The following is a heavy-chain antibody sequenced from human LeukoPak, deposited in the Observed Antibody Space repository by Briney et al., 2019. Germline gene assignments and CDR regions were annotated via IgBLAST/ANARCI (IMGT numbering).Heavy chain of an antibody. CDR2: IKQDESEK. J-gene: IGHJ4*02. Sequence: GGSLRLSCAASGFTFSSYWMNWVREAPGKGLEGVANIKQDESEKYYVAPVKGRFTISRDNAKNSLYLQMNSLRAEDTAMYYCVYGDYGGGFDYWGQGTLVTVSS. D-gene: IGHD4-17*01. CDR3: VYGDYGGGFDY. CDR1: GFTFSSYW. V-gene: IGHV3-7*01.